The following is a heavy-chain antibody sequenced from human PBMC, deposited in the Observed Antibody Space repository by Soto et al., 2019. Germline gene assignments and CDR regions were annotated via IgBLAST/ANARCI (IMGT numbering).Heavy chain of an antibody. CDR2: IHRSRGT. CDR3: AIREEARPF. D-gene: IGHD6-6*01. V-gene: IGHV4-4*02. J-gene: IGHJ4*02. CDR1: GGSINTDSW. Sequence: QVQLQESGPGLVSPLGTLSLTCAVSGGSINTDSWWTWVRQPPGKGLEWIGEIHRSRGTNYNSSLKSRVTISIDRSTNHFSLRLYSVTAADTAVYYCAIREEARPFWGQGTLVTVSS.